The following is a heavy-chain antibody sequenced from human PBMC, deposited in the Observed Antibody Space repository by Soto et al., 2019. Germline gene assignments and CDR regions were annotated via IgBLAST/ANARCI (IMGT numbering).Heavy chain of an antibody. V-gene: IGHV3-33*01. D-gene: IGHD5-18*01. CDR3: AREKDTAMVCDY. CDR1: GFTFRSYG. CDR2: IWYDGSNK. J-gene: IGHJ4*02. Sequence: QVQLVESGGGVVQPGRSLSLSCAASGFTFRSYGMHWVRQAPGKGLEWVAVIWYDGSNKYYADSVKGRFTISRDNSKNTLYLHMNSLSAEDTAVYYCAREKDTAMVCDYWGQVALVTVSS.